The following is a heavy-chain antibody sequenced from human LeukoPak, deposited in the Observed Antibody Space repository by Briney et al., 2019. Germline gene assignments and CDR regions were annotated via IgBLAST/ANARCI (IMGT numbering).Heavy chain of an antibody. CDR1: GGTFSSYA. Sequence: GASVEVSCKASGGTFSSYAISWVRQAPGQGLEWMGGIIPIFGTANYAQKFQGRVTITADESTSTAYMELSSLRSEDTAVYYCARAPHCSSTSCYRRGYWFDPWGQGTLVTVSS. V-gene: IGHV1-69*13. CDR3: ARAPHCSSTSCYRRGYWFDP. D-gene: IGHD2-2*02. CDR2: IIPIFGTA. J-gene: IGHJ5*02.